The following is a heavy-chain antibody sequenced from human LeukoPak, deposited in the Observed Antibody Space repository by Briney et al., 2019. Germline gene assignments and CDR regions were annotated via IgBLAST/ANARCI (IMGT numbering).Heavy chain of an antibody. CDR2: ISGSGDAA. CDR3: AAAPRPTTPLLPVDY. Sequence: GGSLRLSCAASGFTFSSFAVSWVRQAPGKGLEWASSISGSGDAAYYADSVKGRFTISRDNSKNILYLQMNSLGAEDSAVYYCAAAPRPTTPLLPVDYWGQGTLVTVSS. D-gene: IGHD1-1*01. CDR1: GFTFSSFA. J-gene: IGHJ4*02. V-gene: IGHV3-23*01.